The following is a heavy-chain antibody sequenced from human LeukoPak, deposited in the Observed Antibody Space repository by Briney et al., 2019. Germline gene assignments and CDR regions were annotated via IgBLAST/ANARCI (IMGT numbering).Heavy chain of an antibody. CDR3: ARDKEDYDSSGYYDY. V-gene: IGHV3-66*01. Sequence: GGSLRLSCAASGFTVSSNYMSWVRQAPGKGLEWVSVIYSGGSTYYADSVKGRFTISRDNSKNTLYLQMNSVRAEDTAVYYCARDKEDYDSSGYYDYWGQGTLVTVSS. CDR2: IYSGGST. D-gene: IGHD3-22*01. J-gene: IGHJ4*02. CDR1: GFTVSSNY.